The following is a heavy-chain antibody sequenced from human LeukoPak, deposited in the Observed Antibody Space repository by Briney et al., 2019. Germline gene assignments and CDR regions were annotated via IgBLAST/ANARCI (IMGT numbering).Heavy chain of an antibody. CDR3: ARDRYRSGSYYNIPSFDY. Sequence: PGGFLKLSCAGSGFPVSSKYLSWVRPAPGQGLEWGSGIYSGGTTYYAYSVKGRFTISRDISKNTLYLQMNRLRAEDTALYYCARDRYRSGSYYNIPSFDYWGQGTLVTVSS. D-gene: IGHD3-10*01. CDR2: IYSGGTT. J-gene: IGHJ4*02. V-gene: IGHV3-53*01. CDR1: GFPVSSKY.